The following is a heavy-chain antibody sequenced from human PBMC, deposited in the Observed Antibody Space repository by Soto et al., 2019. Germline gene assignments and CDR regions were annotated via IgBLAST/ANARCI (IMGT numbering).Heavy chain of an antibody. J-gene: IGHJ4*03. D-gene: IGHD2-21*01. CDR3: ARVSPSSCGGGNCYRLDSYFDS. Sequence: QVQLVQSGAEVNKPGSSLKVSCKTSGVTFSTSGISWVRQGPGQGLEWMGGIIPLFGTPKYARKFQGRVSITADDSATTTYLELSGLSSDDTAIYYCARVSPSSCGGGNCYRLDSYFDSWGQGSKVVVSS. CDR1: GVTFSTSG. V-gene: IGHV1-69*01. CDR2: IIPLFGTP.